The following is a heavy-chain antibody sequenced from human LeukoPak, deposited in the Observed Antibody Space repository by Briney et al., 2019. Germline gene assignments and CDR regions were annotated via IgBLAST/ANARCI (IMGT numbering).Heavy chain of an antibody. CDR3: ARAYAIYCSSTSCSPNI. D-gene: IGHD2-2*01. CDR1: GYTLTSYD. Sequence: SVKVSCKASGYTLTSYDINWVRQATGQGLEWMGGIIPIFGTANYAQKFQGRVTITADESTSTAYMELSSLRSEDTAVYYCARAYAIYCSSTSCSPNIWGQGTMVTVSS. V-gene: IGHV1-69*13. CDR2: IIPIFGTA. J-gene: IGHJ3*02.